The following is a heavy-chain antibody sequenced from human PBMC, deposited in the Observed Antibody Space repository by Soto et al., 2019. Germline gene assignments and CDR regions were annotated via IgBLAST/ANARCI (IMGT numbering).Heavy chain of an antibody. J-gene: IGHJ5*02. D-gene: IGHD2-2*01. Sequence: QPGGSLRLSCAASGFSFSKYGMHWVRQAPGKGLEWVAFVSSDGNNKYYGDSVKGRFTISRDNSKNMVFLQVDSLRVDDTAVYYCAKDRVIQLLPIWPDPWGQGTLVTVS. CDR2: VSSDGNNK. V-gene: IGHV3-30*18. CDR1: GFSFSKYG. CDR3: AKDRVIQLLPIWPDP.